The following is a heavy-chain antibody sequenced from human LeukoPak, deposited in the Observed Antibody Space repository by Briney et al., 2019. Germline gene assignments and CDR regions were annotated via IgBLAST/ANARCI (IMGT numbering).Heavy chain of an antibody. CDR2: ISWNSGSI. CDR1: GFTFDDYA. J-gene: IGHJ4*02. CDR3: AKGTYYYDSSGYYTLGYFDY. D-gene: IGHD3-22*01. Sequence: GRSLRLSCAASGFTFDDYAMHWVRQAPGKGLEWVSGISWNSGSIGYADSVKGRFTISRDNAKNSLYLQMNSLRAEDTALYYCAKGTYYYDSSGYYTLGYFDYWGRGTLVTVSS. V-gene: IGHV3-9*01.